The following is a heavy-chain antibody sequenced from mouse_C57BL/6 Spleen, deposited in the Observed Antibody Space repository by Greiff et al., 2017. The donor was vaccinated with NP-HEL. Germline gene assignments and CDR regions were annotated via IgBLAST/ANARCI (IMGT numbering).Heavy chain of an antibody. V-gene: IGHV5-4*01. CDR3: AREEGYGSSWGYFDY. CDR1: GFTFSSYA. D-gene: IGHD1-1*01. Sequence: DVMLVESGGGLVKPGGSLKLSCAASGFTFSSYAMSWVRQTPEKRLEWVATISDGGSYTYYPDNVKGRFTISRDNAKNNRYLQMSHLKSEDTAMYYCAREEGYGSSWGYFDYWGQGTTLTVSS. CDR2: ISDGGSYT. J-gene: IGHJ2*01.